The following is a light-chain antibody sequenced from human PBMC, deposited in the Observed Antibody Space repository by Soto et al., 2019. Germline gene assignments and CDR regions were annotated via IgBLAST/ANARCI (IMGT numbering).Light chain of an antibody. J-gene: IGKJ2*01. Sequence: IQLTQSPSSLSASVGDTVTITCRASQGIGRYLAWYQQKAGEAPKLLIHTASTLQSGVPSRFSGSGSGTDFTLTIDSLQPDDFATYYCQQLLSYPRTFDQGTRLEIK. CDR1: QGIGRY. V-gene: IGKV1-9*01. CDR3: QQLLSYPRT. CDR2: TAS.